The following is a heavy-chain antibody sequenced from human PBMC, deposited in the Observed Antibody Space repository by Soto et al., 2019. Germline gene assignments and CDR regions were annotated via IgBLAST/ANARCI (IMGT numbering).Heavy chain of an antibody. CDR1: GFTFSDYY. CDR2: ISSSGSTI. V-gene: IGHV3-11*01. J-gene: IGHJ6*03. CDR3: ARVGYVPIEYYYMDV. Sequence: GGSLRLSCAASGFTFSDYYMSWIRQAPGKGLEWVSYISSSGSTIYYADSVKGRFTISRDNAKNSLYLQMNSLRAEDTAVYYCARVGYVPIEYYYMDVWGKGTTVTVSS. D-gene: IGHD5-18*01.